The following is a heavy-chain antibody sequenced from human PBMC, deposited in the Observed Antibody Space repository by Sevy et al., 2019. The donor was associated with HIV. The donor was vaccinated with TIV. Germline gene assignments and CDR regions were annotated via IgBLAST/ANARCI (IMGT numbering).Heavy chain of an antibody. V-gene: IGHV5-51*01. CDR3: ARYPIVVVPASEYYFDY. D-gene: IGHD2-2*01. Sequence: GESLKISCKGSGYTFTNYWIGWVRQMPGKGLEWMGIIYPGDSDTRCSPSFQGQVTISADKSISTAYLQWSSLKASDTAMYYCARYPIVVVPASEYYFDYRGQGTLVTVSS. CDR1: GYTFTNYW. J-gene: IGHJ4*02. CDR2: IYPGDSDT.